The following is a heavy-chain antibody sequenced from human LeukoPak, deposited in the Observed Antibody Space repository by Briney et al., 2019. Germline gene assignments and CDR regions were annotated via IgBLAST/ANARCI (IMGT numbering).Heavy chain of an antibody. J-gene: IGHJ4*02. Sequence: SETLSLTCAVSGGSISSGGYYWSWIRQHPGKGLEWIGYIYYSGSTYYNPSLKSRVTISVDTSKNQFSLKLSSVTVADTAVYYCARDSEMATINWGQGTLVTVSS. V-gene: IGHV4-31*11. D-gene: IGHD5-24*01. CDR1: GGSISSGGYY. CDR3: ARDSEMATIN. CDR2: IYYSGST.